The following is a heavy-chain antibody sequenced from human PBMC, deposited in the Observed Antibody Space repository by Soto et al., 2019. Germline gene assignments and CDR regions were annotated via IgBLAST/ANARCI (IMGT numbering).Heavy chain of an antibody. Sequence: VASVKVSCKASGYTFTSYDINWVRQATGQGLEWVGWMNPNSGNTGYAQKFQGRVTMTRNTSISTAYMELSSLRSEDTAVYYCARGRGWLVRQNYGMDVWGQGTTVTVSS. CDR1: GYTFTSYD. CDR2: MNPNSGNT. CDR3: ARGRGWLVRQNYGMDV. D-gene: IGHD6-19*01. V-gene: IGHV1-8*01. J-gene: IGHJ6*02.